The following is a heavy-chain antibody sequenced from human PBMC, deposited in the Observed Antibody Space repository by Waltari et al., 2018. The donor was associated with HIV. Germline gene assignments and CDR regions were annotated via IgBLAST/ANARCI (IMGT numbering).Heavy chain of an antibody. CDR1: GFTFGTYW. D-gene: IGHD6-19*01. CDR2: IKQDGSEK. CDR3: TRDGSGWSNY. V-gene: IGHV3-7*01. Sequence: EVQLVESGGGLVQPGGSLRLSCAASGFTFGTYWLGWVRQAPGKGLEWVANIKQDGSEKFYLDSVKGRFTISRDNAKNSIYLQMNSLTAEDTAIYYCTRDGSGWSNYWGQGTLVTVSS. J-gene: IGHJ4*02.